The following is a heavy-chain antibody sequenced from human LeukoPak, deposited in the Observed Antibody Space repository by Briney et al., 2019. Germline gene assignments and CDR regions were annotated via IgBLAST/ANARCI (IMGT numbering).Heavy chain of an antibody. Sequence: GGSLRPSCAASGFTFSSFALSWVRQAPGKGLQWVSGISGSGGNTYYADSVKGRFTISRDNSKNTLYLHIHSLRAEDTAVYYCAKGRYSSNWVNFDYWGQGTLVSVSS. CDR3: AKGRYSSNWVNFDY. D-gene: IGHD6-13*01. V-gene: IGHV3-23*01. CDR1: GFTFSSFA. J-gene: IGHJ4*02. CDR2: ISGSGGNT.